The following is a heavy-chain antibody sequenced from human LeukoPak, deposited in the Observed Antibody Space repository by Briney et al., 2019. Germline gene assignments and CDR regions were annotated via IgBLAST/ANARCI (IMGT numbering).Heavy chain of an antibody. CDR3: ARGRTIFGVGTYDY. CDR2: INHSGST. V-gene: IGHV4-34*01. CDR1: GGSFSGYY. J-gene: IGHJ4*02. D-gene: IGHD3-3*01. Sequence: SETLSLTCAVYGGSFSGYYWSWIRQPPGKGLEWIGEINHSGSTNYNPSLKSRVTISVDTSKNQLSLKLSSVTAADTAVYYCARGRTIFGVGTYDYWGQGTLVTVSS.